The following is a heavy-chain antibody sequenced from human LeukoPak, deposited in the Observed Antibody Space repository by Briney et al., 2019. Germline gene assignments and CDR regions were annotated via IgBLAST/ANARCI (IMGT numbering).Heavy chain of an antibody. CDR3: ARESDSSGYVPLFY. Sequence: GSLRLSCAASGFTFSSYAMHWVRQAPGKGLGWVAVISYDGSNKYYADSVKGRFTISRDNSKNTLYLQMNSLRAEDTAVYYCARESDSSGYVPLFYWGQGTLVTVSS. CDR1: GFTFSSYA. V-gene: IGHV3-30-3*01. D-gene: IGHD3-22*01. J-gene: IGHJ4*02. CDR2: ISYDGSNK.